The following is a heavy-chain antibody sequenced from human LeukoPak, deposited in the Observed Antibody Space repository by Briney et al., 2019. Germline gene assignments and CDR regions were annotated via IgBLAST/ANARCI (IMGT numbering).Heavy chain of an antibody. CDR3: AREGVAGTEIDY. D-gene: IGHD6-19*01. CDR2: IYYTGST. CDR1: GGPISSYY. V-gene: IGHV4-59*01. Sequence: SETLSLTCTVSGGPISSYYWSWIRQPPGKGLEWIGYIYYTGSTNYNPSLKSRVTISVDTSKNQFSLKLSSVTAADTAVYYCAREGVAGTEIDYWGQGTLVTVSS. J-gene: IGHJ4*02.